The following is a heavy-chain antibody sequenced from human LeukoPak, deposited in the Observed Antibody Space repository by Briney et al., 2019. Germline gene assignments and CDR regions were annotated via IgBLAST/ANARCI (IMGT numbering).Heavy chain of an antibody. V-gene: IGHV3-30-3*01. J-gene: IGHJ4*02. CDR1: GFTFSSYA. CDR2: ISYDGSNK. Sequence: GGSLRLSCAASGFTFSSYAMHWVRQAPGKGLEWVAVISYDGSNKYYADSVKGRFTISRDNSKNTLYLQMNSLRAEDTAVYYCARDFRQTGIAAAGTSAGYWGQGTLVTVSS. D-gene: IGHD6-13*01. CDR3: ARDFRQTGIAAAGTSAGY.